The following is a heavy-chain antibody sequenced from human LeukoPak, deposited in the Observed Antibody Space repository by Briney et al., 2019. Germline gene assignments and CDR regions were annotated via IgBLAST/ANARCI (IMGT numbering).Heavy chain of an antibody. CDR3: ARHSSGWALDY. J-gene: IGHJ4*02. D-gene: IGHD6-19*01. CDR1: GGSISSGGYY. V-gene: IGHV4-39*01. Sequence: SETLSLTCTVSGGSISSGGYYWSWIRQHPGKGLEWIGYIYYSGSTYYNPSLKSRVTISVDTSKNQFSLKLSSVTAADTAVYYCARHSSGWALDYWGQGTLVTVSS. CDR2: IYYSGST.